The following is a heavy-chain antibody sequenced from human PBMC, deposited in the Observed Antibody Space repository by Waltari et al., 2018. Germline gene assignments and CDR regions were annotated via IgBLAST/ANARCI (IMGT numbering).Heavy chain of an antibody. CDR2: MYFSGTH. J-gene: IGHJ3*02. Sequence: VQLQESGPGLVKPSETLSLSCDVSGDSITSHFWSWIRQAPGKGLEWIGYMYFSGTHNYNPSFKRRVTISIDTSKNHFSLNLRSVTAADTAIYYCARLPRGSVIIGAFDIWGQGTQVTVSS. CDR3: ARLPRGSVIIGAFDI. D-gene: IGHD3-22*01. V-gene: IGHV4-59*11. CDR1: GDSITSHF.